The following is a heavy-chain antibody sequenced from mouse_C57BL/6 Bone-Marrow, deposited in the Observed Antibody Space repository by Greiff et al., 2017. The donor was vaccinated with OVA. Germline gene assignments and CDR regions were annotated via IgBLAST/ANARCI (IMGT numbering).Heavy chain of an antibody. V-gene: IGHV1-56*01. J-gene: IGHJ4*01. CDR1: GYTFTSHW. CDR3: ARRRNYGNYNYAMDY. D-gene: IGHD2-1*01. Sequence: VQLQQSGPELVRPGASVKISCKAPGYTFTSHWMQWVRQRPGQGLEWIGEIFPGSGSTYYNEKFKGKATLTVDTSSSTAYMELRSLTSEDSAVYYCARRRNYGNYNYAMDYWGQGTSVTVSS. CDR2: IFPGSGST.